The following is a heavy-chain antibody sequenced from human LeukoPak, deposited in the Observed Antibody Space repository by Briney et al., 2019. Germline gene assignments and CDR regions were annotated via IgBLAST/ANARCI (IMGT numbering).Heavy chain of an antibody. CDR2: IYSGGTT. CDR3: ARLRYNWNYFYDY. V-gene: IGHV3-53*01. CDR1: GFTVSSNY. J-gene: IGHJ4*02. Sequence: GGSLRLSCAASGFTVSSNYMSWVRQAPGKGREWVSLIYSGGTTYYADSVKGRFAISRDNSKNTLYLQMNSLRAEDTAVYYCARLRYNWNYFYDYWGQGTLVTVSS. D-gene: IGHD1-7*01.